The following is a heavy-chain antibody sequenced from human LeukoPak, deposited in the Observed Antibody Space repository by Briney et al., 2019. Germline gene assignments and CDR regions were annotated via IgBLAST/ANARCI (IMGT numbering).Heavy chain of an antibody. Sequence: GGSLRLSCAASGFAFSSYAMGWVRQAPGKGLEWVSALSGSGGSTYYVGSLKGRFTISRDNSKNTLYLQMNSLRAEDTAIYYCAKDLSYGLDVWGHGTTVTVSS. CDR3: AKDLSYGLDV. CDR2: LSGSGGST. CDR1: GFAFSSYA. J-gene: IGHJ6*02. V-gene: IGHV3-23*01.